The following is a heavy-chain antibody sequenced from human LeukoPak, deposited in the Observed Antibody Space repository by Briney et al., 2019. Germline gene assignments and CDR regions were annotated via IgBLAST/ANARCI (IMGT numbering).Heavy chain of an antibody. J-gene: IGHJ5*02. CDR1: GGSFSGYY. CDR2: IYYSGST. CDR3: ARYGTTVVTPGANWFDP. V-gene: IGHV4-39*01. D-gene: IGHD4-23*01. Sequence: PSETLSLTCAVYGGSFSGYYWGWIRQPPGKGLEWIGSIYYSGSTYYNPSLKSRVTISVDTSKNQFSLKLSSVTAADTAVYYCARYGTTVVTPGANWFDPWGQGTPVTVSS.